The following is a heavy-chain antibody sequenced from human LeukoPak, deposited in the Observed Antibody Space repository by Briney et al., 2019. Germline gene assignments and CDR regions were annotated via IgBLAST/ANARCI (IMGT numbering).Heavy chain of an antibody. CDR3: AKGSGSGWYGWFAP. J-gene: IGHJ5*02. Sequence: PGESLGLSCAASGFTFSHYAMSWFRKAPGKGLKWVSLIDASGGATYYADSVKGRFTISRDNSKNTFYLQMNNLRAEDTAVYFCAKGSGSGWYGWFAPWGQGTLVTVSS. D-gene: IGHD6-19*01. CDR2: IDASGGAT. CDR1: GFTFSHYA. V-gene: IGHV3-23*01.